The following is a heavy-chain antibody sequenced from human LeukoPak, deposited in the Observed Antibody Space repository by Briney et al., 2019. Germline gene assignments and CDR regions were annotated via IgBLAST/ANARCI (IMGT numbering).Heavy chain of an antibody. J-gene: IGHJ4*02. CDR3: ARSTGGWSYFDH. CDR2: IYDSGTT. V-gene: IGHV4-59*07. Sequence: SDTLSLTYTVSGGSISSYYWSWIRQPPGKGLEWIGYIYDSGTTNYNPSLTSRATISEDMSKNQFSLKVRSVTAADTAVYYCARSTGGWSYFDHWGQGILVTVSS. CDR1: GGSISSYY. D-gene: IGHD6-19*01.